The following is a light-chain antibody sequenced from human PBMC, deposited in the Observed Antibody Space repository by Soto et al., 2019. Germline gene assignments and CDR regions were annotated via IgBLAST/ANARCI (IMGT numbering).Light chain of an antibody. J-gene: IGKJ1*01. CDR3: QQYNTYWT. CDR1: QSISSW. V-gene: IGKV1-5*03. Sequence: DIQMTQSPSTLSACVGDRVTITCRASQSISSWLAWYQQKPGKAPKLLIYKASSLESGVPSRFSGSGSWTEFTLTISSLQPDDFATYYCQQYNTYWTFGQGTKVELK. CDR2: KAS.